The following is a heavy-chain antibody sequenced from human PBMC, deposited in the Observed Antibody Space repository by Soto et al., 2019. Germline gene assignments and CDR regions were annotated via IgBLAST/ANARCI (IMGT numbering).Heavy chain of an antibody. CDR3: AKQPPDSSGWYELDY. Sequence: QVQLVESGGGVVQPGRSLRLSCAASGFTFSSYGMHWVRQAPGKGLEWVAVISYDGSNKYYADSVKGRFTISRDNSKNTLYLQMNSLRAEDTAVYYCAKQPPDSSGWYELDYWGQGTLVTVSS. J-gene: IGHJ4*02. CDR2: ISYDGSNK. CDR1: GFTFSSYG. D-gene: IGHD6-19*01. V-gene: IGHV3-30*18.